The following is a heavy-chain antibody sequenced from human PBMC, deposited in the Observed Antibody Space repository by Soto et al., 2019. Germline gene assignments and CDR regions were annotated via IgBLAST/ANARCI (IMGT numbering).Heavy chain of an antibody. D-gene: IGHD6-13*01. J-gene: IGHJ4*02. CDR2: INPSGDST. CDR1: GFTFSRHG. V-gene: IGHV3-23*01. Sequence: PGGSLRLSCVASGFTFSRHGLSWVRQAPGKGLEWVSTINPSGDSTFYADSVKGRFTISRDNSKNTVYLQMNSLSVGETAVYLCAKVDVSTAGSFDYWGQGALVTVSS. CDR3: AKVDVSTAGSFDY.